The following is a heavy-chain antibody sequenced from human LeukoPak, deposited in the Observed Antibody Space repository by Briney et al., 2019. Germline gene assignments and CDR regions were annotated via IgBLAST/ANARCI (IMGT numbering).Heavy chain of an antibody. V-gene: IGHV4-59*01. CDR2: IYYSGST. CDR1: GGSISSYY. D-gene: IGHD3-10*01. Sequence: SETLSLTCTFSGGSISSYYWSWIRQPPGKGLEWIGYIYYSGSTNYNPSLKSRVTISVGPSKNQFSLKLRSVTAADTAVYYCATQFGEKVDCWGQGVLVSVSS. CDR3: ATQFGEKVDC. J-gene: IGHJ4*02.